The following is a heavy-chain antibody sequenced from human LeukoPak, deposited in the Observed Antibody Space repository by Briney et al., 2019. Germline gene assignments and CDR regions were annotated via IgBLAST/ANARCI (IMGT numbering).Heavy chain of an antibody. CDR2: IYYSGST. Sequence: PSETLSLTCTVSGGSISSYYWSWIRQPPGKGLEWIGYIYYSGSTNYNPSLKSRVTISVDTSKNQFSLKLSSVTAADTAVYYCARDFPYDSSGYYYTGDAFDIWGQGTMVTVSS. D-gene: IGHD3-22*01. CDR1: GGSISSYY. J-gene: IGHJ3*02. CDR3: ARDFPYDSSGYYYTGDAFDI. V-gene: IGHV4-59*12.